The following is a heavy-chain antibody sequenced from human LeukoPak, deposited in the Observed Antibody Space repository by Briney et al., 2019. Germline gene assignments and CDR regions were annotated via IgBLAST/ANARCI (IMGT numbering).Heavy chain of an antibody. CDR3: AKRGSSWYFDY. Sequence: PGRSLRLSCAASGFTFSSYAMHWVRQAPGKGLEWVAVISYDGSNKYYADSVKGRFTISRDNSKNTLYLQMNSLRAEDSALYYCAKRGSSWYFDYWGQGTLVTVSS. V-gene: IGHV3-30-3*02. CDR2: ISYDGSNK. CDR1: GFTFSSYA. J-gene: IGHJ4*02. D-gene: IGHD6-13*01.